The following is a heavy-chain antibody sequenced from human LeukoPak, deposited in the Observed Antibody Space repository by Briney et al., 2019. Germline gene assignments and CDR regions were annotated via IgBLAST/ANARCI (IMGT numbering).Heavy chain of an antibody. CDR3: ARDLGLRYFDWLWQFDY. CDR2: ISYDGSNK. Sequence: PGRSLRLSCAASGFTFSSYAMHWVRQAPGKGLEWVAVISYDGSNKYYADSVKGRFTISRDNSKNTLYLQMNSLRAEDTAVYYSARDLGLRYFDWLWQFDYWGQGTLVTVPS. J-gene: IGHJ4*02. D-gene: IGHD3-9*01. CDR1: GFTFSSYA. V-gene: IGHV3-30*04.